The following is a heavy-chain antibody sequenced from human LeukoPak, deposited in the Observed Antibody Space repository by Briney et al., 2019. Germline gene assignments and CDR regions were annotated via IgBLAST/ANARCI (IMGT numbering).Heavy chain of an antibody. CDR3: ARLINPRGYSGYDYSGDY. Sequence: GASVKVSCKASGYTFTSYGISWVRQAPGQGLEWMGRIIPILGIANYAQKFQGRVTITADKSTSTAYMELSSLRSEDTAVYYCARLINPRGYSGYDYSGDYWGQGTLVTVSS. CDR2: IIPILGIA. D-gene: IGHD5-12*01. CDR1: GYTFTSYG. J-gene: IGHJ4*02. V-gene: IGHV1-69*04.